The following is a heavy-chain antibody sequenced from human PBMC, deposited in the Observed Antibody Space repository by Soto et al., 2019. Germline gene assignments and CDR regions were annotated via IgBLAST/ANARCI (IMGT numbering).Heavy chain of an antibody. CDR3: ARPGDIDVEYCGGDCYPRAFDI. J-gene: IGHJ3*02. V-gene: IGHV4-38-2*01. CDR1: GYSISSGYY. CDR2: IYHSGST. D-gene: IGHD2-21*02. Sequence: PSETLSLTCAVSGYSISSGYYWGWIRQPPGKGLEWIGSIYHSGSTYYNPSLKSRVTISVDTSKNQFSLKLSSVTAADTAVYYCARPGDIDVEYCGGDCYPRAFDIWGQGTMVT.